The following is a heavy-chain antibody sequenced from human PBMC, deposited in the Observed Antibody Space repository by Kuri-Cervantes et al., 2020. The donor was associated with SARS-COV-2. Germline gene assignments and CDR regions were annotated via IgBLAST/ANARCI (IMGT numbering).Heavy chain of an antibody. CDR2: ISSSSSYI. J-gene: IGHJ4*02. Sequence: GGSLRLSCAASGFTFSSYSMNWVRQAPGKGLEWVSSISSSSSYIYYADSVKGRFTISRDNAKNSLYLQMNSLRAEDTAVYYCARVAGYSKLPYYFGYWGQGTLVTVSS. V-gene: IGHV3-21*01. CDR1: GFTFSSYS. D-gene: IGHD6-13*01. CDR3: ARVAGYSKLPYYFGY.